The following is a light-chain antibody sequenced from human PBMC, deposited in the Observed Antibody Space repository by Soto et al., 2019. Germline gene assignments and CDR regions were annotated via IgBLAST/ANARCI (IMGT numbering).Light chain of an antibody. V-gene: IGLV2-14*01. CDR1: SSDVGGYNF. CDR3: SSYTSRSTPYV. CDR2: EVS. Sequence: QSVLTQPASVSGSPGQSITISCTGTSSDVGGYNFVSWYQQHPGKAPKLMIYEVSNRPSGVSNRFSASKSGNTASLTISGLQAEDEADYYCSSYTSRSTPYVFGTGTKVTVL. J-gene: IGLJ1*01.